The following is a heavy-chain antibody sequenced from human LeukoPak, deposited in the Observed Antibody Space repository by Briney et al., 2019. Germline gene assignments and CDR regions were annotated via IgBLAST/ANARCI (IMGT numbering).Heavy chain of an antibody. Sequence: GGSLRLSCAASGFHFSSYAMSWVRQAPGKGLEWVSYISSSSTTIFYADSVKGRFTISRDNSKNTLSLQMNSLRVEDTAVYYCANMLRGVISCFDYWGQGTLVTVSS. J-gene: IGHJ4*02. CDR2: ISSSSTTI. D-gene: IGHD3-10*01. CDR3: ANMLRGVISCFDY. CDR1: GFHFSSYA. V-gene: IGHV3-48*01.